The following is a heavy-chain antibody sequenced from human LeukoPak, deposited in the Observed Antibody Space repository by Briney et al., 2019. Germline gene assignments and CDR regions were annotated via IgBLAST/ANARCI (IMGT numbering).Heavy chain of an antibody. D-gene: IGHD3-10*01. CDR2: VYYRGST. CDR1: GDSISSSSYY. V-gene: IGHV4-39*07. CDR3: ARFGYGSGSYYNWFDP. J-gene: IGHJ5*02. Sequence: SETLSLTCTVSGDSISSSSYYWGWVRQPPGKGLEWIGSVYYRGSTYYNPSLKSRVSISVDTSKNQFSLKLSSVTAADTAVYYCARFGYGSGSYYNWFDPWGQGTLVTVSS.